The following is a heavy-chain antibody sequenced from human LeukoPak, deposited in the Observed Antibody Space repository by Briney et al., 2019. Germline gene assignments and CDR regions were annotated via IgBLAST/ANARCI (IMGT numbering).Heavy chain of an antibody. CDR1: GYTFTGYY. Sequence: GASVKVSCKASGYTFTGYYMHWVRQAPGQGLEWMGWINPNSGGTNYAQKFQGRVTMTRDTSISTAYMELSRLRSDDTAVYYCARSEGVGDTFRDDYWGQGTLVTVSS. V-gene: IGHV1-2*02. CDR3: ARSEGVGDTFRDDY. J-gene: IGHJ4*02. CDR2: INPNSGGT. D-gene: IGHD3-16*01.